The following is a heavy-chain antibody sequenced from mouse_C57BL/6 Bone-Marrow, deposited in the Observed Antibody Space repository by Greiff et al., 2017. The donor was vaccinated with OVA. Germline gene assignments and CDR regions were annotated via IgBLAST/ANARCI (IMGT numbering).Heavy chain of an antibody. CDR3: ARDAVTGIDY. V-gene: IGHV7-1*01. D-gene: IGHD4-1*01. CDR1: GFTFSDFY. Sequence: EVKLMESGGGLVQSGRSLRLSCATSGFTFSDFYMEWVRQAPGKGLEWIAASRNKANDYTTEYSASVKGRFIVSRDTSQSILYLQMNALRAEDTAIYYCARDAVTGIDYWGQGTTLTVSS. CDR2: SRNKANDYTT. J-gene: IGHJ2*01.